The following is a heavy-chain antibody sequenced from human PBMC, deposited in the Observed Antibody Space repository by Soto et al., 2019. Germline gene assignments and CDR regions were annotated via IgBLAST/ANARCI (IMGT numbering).Heavy chain of an antibody. J-gene: IGHJ5*02. D-gene: IGHD3-10*01. CDR3: AKTFFSGSGSYRGWFDP. Sequence: VGSLRLSCAASGFMFSSYAMTWVRQAPGKGLEWVSVISGSGDNTYYADSVKGRFTIPRDGSKDTLYLQMNSLRADDTAVYYCAKTFFSGSGSYRGWFDPWGQGTQVTVSS. V-gene: IGHV3-23*01. CDR1: GFMFSSYA. CDR2: ISGSGDNT.